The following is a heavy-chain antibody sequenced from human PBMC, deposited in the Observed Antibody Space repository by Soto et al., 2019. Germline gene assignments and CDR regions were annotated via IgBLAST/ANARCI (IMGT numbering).Heavy chain of an antibody. Sequence: EVQLLESGGDLVQRGGSLRLSCVGSGFSFDNYGMSWVRQAPGKGLEGVSAIKSDGSSTYYAASVKDRFTISRDNSKNTLYLQLNSLRAEDTAVYYCAQLGLMTFSHKHYFNHWGRGTLVTVSS. CDR2: IKSDGSST. V-gene: IGHV3-23*01. J-gene: IGHJ4*02. CDR1: GFSFDNYG. CDR3: AQLGLMTFSHKHYFNH. D-gene: IGHD3-16*01.